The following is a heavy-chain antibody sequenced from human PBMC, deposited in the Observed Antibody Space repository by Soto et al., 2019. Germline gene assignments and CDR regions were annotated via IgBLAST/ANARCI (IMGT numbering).Heavy chain of an antibody. CDR3: ARDLNGDYVLSYWYFDL. Sequence: GGSLRLSCAASGFTFSSYSMNWVRQAPGKGLEWVSYISSSSSTIYYADSVKGRFTISRDNAKNSLYLQMNSLRDEDTAVYYCARDLNGDYVLSYWYFDLWGRGTLVTVSS. J-gene: IGHJ2*01. D-gene: IGHD4-17*01. CDR1: GFTFSSYS. CDR2: ISSSSSTI. V-gene: IGHV3-48*02.